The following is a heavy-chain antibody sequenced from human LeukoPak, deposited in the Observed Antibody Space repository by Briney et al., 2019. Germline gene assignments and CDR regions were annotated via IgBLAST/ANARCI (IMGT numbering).Heavy chain of an antibody. J-gene: IGHJ4*02. CDR2: IYSSGST. CDR1: GDSISGYY. D-gene: IGHD6-13*01. V-gene: IGHV4-4*07. CDR3: ARVSAAAAGFYFDY. Sequence: SETLSLTCTVSGDSISGYYWSWIRQPAGRGLESIGRIYSSGSTNYNPSLKSRVTMSVDTSKNQFSLKLTSVTAADTAVYYCARVSAAAAGFYFDYWGQGTLVTVSS.